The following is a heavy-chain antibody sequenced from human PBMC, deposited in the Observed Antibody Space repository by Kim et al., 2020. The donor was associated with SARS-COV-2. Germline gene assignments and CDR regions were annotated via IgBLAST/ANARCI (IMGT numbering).Heavy chain of an antibody. J-gene: IGHJ4*02. CDR3: AREEVGATTPALAFDY. D-gene: IGHD1-26*01. CDR2: ISYDGSNK. V-gene: IGHV3-30*04. CDR1: GFTFSSYA. Sequence: GGSLRLSCAASGFTFSSYAMHWVRQAPGKGLEWVAVISYDGSNKYYADSVKGRFTISRDNSKNTLYLQMNSLRAEDTAVYYCAREEVGATTPALAFDYWGQGTLVTVSS.